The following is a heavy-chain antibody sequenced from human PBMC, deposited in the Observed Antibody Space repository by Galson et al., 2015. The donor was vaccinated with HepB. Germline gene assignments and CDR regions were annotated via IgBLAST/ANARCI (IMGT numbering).Heavy chain of an antibody. D-gene: IGHD6-6*01. V-gene: IGHV1-46*01. CDR2: INPSGGST. J-gene: IGHJ6*02. Sequence: SVKVSCKASGYTFTSYYMHWVRQAPGQGLEWMGIINPSGGSTSYAQKFQGRVTMTRVTSTSTVYMELSSLRSEDTAVYYCARDPWPSIAPNGMDVWGQGTSVTVSS. CDR1: GYTFTSYY. CDR3: ARDPWPSIAPNGMDV.